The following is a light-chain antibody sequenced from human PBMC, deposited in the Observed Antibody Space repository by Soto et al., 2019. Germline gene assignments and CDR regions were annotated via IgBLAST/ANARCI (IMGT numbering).Light chain of an antibody. Sequence: QSALTQPASVSGSPGQSITISCTGTSSDVGGYNYVSWYQQHPGKAPKLIIYEVSDRPSGVSNRFSGSKSGDTASLTISGLHAEDEAEYYCSSYTSTSTLYVFGTGTKLTGL. CDR2: EVS. V-gene: IGLV2-14*01. CDR3: SSYTSTSTLYV. J-gene: IGLJ1*01. CDR1: SSDVGGYNY.